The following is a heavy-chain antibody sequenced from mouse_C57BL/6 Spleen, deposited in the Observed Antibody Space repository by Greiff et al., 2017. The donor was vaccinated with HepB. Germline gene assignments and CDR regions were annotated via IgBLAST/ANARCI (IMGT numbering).Heavy chain of an antibody. CDR2: IYPSDSET. Sequence: VQLQQPGAELVRPGSSVKLSCKASGYTFTSYWMDWVKQRPGQGLEWIGNIYPSDSETHYNQKFKDKATLTVDKSSSTAYMQLSSLTSEDSAVYYCARTIYYDYDGYAMDYWGQGTSVTVSS. V-gene: IGHV1-61*01. CDR1: GYTFTSYW. J-gene: IGHJ4*01. CDR3: ARTIYYDYDGYAMDY. D-gene: IGHD2-4*01.